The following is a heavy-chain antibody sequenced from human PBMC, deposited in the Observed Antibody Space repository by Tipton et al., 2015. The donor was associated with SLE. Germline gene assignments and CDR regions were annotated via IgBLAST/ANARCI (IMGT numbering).Heavy chain of an antibody. CDR2: INHSGST. CDR3: ASSTTVTTRGWFDP. CDR1: GGSITSGSYY. J-gene: IGHJ5*02. V-gene: IGHV4-39*07. Sequence: TLSLTCTVSGGSITSGSYYWSWIRQPPGKGLEWIGEINHSGSTNYNPPLKSRVTISVDTSKNQFSLKLSSVTAADTAVYYCASSTTVTTRGWFDPWGQGTLVTVSS. D-gene: IGHD4-17*01.